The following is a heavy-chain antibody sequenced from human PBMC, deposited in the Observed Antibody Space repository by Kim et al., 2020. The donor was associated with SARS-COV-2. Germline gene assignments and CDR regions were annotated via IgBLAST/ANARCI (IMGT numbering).Heavy chain of an antibody. CDR1: GGSISSSSYY. D-gene: IGHD5-18*01. Sequence: SETLSLTCTVSGGSISSSSYYWGWIRQPPGKGLEWIGSIYYSGSTYYNPSLKSRVTISVDTSKNQFSLKLSSVTAADTAVYYCAPIRVDTAMDEDYWGQGTVVTVCS. V-gene: IGHV4-39*01. J-gene: IGHJ4*02. CDR3: APIRVDTAMDEDY. CDR2: IYYSGST.